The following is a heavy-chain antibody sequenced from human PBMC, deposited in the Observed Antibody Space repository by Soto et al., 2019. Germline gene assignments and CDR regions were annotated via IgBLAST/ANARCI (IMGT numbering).Heavy chain of an antibody. D-gene: IGHD1-7*01. Sequence: GGSLRLSCAASGFTFSSYWMHWVRQAPGKGLVWVSRINSDGSSTSYADSVKGRFTISRDNAKNTPYLQMNSLRAEDTAVYYCARGTGTTRPYYYYGMDVWGQGTTVTVSS. CDR3: ARGTGTTRPYYYYGMDV. CDR1: GFTFSSYW. J-gene: IGHJ6*02. CDR2: INSDGSST. V-gene: IGHV3-74*01.